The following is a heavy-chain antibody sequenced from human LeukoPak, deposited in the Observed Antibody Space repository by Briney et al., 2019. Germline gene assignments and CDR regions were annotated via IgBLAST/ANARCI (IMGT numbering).Heavy chain of an antibody. D-gene: IGHD6-19*01. CDR1: GFTFSAFA. CDR2: ITDDGYNT. V-gene: IGHV3-23*01. CDR3: AKDLSYTSGASDH. J-gene: IGHJ4*02. Sequence: GGSLRLSCAASGFTFSAFAMTWVRQAPGKGLEWVSAITDDGYNTYSADSVKGRITFSRDNSKNTLSLQLRSLRAEDTAVYYCAKDLSYTSGASDHWGQGTLVTVSS.